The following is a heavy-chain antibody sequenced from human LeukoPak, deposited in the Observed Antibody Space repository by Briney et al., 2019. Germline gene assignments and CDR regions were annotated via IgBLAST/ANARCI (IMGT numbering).Heavy chain of an antibody. CDR3: ARFSPRAMGNYLDF. Sequence: SQTLSLTCAVSGGSISSGSYSWRWIRQPPGKGLEWIGYIYPRGSTYYNPSLKSRVILSLDKSANQFSLNLSSVTAADTAVYYCARFSPRAMGNYLDFWGQGTLVTVSS. CDR2: IYPRGST. V-gene: IGHV4-30-2*01. J-gene: IGHJ4*02. D-gene: IGHD7-27*01. CDR1: GGSISSGSYS.